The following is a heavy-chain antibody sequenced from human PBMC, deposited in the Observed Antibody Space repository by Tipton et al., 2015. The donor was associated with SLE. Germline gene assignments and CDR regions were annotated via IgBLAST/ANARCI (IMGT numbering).Heavy chain of an antibody. V-gene: IGHV3-23*01. Sequence: SLRLSCAASGFTFSSYAMTWVRQGPGKGLEWVSAISGSGGSTYYADSVKGRFTISRDNSKNTLYLQMNSLRAEDTAVYYCAKDQEMAAFFDYWGQGTLVTVSS. D-gene: IGHD5-24*01. CDR2: ISGSGGST. CDR1: GFTFSSYA. J-gene: IGHJ4*02. CDR3: AKDQEMAAFFDY.